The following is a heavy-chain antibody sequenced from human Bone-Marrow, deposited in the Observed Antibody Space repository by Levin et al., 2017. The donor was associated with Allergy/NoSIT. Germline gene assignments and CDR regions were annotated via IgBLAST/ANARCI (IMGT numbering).Heavy chain of an antibody. J-gene: IGHJ4*02. CDR2: IRSTAYGETR. D-gene: IGHD4-23*01. Sequence: SCTVSGFTFGDYAMNWVRQAPGKGLEWVGFIRSTAYGETREYAASVKGRFTFSRDDSKRIAYLQMNSLKTEDTAVYYCTRCLDYGGNSGLFDSWGQGTLVTVSS. CDR3: TRCLDYGGNSGLFDS. CDR1: GFTFGDYA. V-gene: IGHV3-49*04.